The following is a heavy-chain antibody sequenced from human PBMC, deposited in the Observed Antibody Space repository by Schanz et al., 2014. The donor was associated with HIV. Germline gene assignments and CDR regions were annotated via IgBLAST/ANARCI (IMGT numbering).Heavy chain of an antibody. CDR3: TREGNYKGGTEPGH. V-gene: IGHV3-23*01. CDR2: INWNGDTT. Sequence: EVQLLEFGGGSVRPGESLRLSCLASGFTFNNYAMSWVRQAPGKGLEWVAVINWNGDTTYYADSVKGRFTISRDNSNNVHSMHLHTMSAEDKATSDCTREGNYKGGTEPGHWGQGTLVTVSS. CDR1: GFTFNNYA. J-gene: IGHJ1*01. D-gene: IGHD2-15*01.